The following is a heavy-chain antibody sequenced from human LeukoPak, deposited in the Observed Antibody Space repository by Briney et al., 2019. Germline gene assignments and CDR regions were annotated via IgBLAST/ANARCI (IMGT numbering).Heavy chain of an antibody. Sequence: ASVKVSCKASGYTFTNYGITWVRQAPGLGLEWMGWISAYNGNTNYAQNLQGRVTMTTDTSTTTAYMELRSLRSDDTAVYYCARHKMIRGIIITTSDASDIWGQGTMVTVSS. V-gene: IGHV1-18*01. CDR1: GYTFTNYG. CDR3: ARHKMIRGIIITTSDASDI. J-gene: IGHJ3*02. CDR2: ISAYNGNT. D-gene: IGHD3-10*01.